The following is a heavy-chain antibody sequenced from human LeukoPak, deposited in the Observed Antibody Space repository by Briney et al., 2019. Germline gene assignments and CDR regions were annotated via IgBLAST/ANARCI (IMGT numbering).Heavy chain of an antibody. V-gene: IGHV4-34*01. Sequence: KPSETLSLTCADYGGSFSGYYWSWIRQPPGKGLEWIGEINHSGSTNYNPSLKSRVTISVDTSKNQFSLKLSSVTAADTAVYYCARGRTITIFGVVIMGAFGYWGQGTLVTVSS. CDR3: ARGRTITIFGVVIMGAFGY. CDR1: GGSFSGYY. J-gene: IGHJ4*02. CDR2: INHSGST. D-gene: IGHD3-3*01.